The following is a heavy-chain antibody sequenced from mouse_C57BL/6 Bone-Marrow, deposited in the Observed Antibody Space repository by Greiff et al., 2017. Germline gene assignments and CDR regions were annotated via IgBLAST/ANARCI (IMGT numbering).Heavy chain of an antibody. V-gene: IGHV1-81*01. CDR3: ARGQLRLRCAY. CDR1: GYTFTSYG. J-gene: IGHJ3*01. Sequence: VQLVESGAELARPGASVKLSCKASGYTFTSYGISWVKQRTGQGLEWIGEIYPRSGNTYYNEKFKGKATLTADKSSSTAYMELRSLTSEDAAVYFCARGQLRLRCAYWGQGTLVTVAA. D-gene: IGHD3-2*02. CDR2: IYPRSGNT.